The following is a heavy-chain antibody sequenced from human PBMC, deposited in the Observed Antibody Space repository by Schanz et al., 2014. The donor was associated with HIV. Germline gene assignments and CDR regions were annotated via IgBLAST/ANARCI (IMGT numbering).Heavy chain of an antibody. Sequence: QVHLVESGGGVVQPGRSLRLSCAASGFTFSTYGMHWVRQAPGKGLEWVAVMSYDGTKKHYADSVKGRFTISRDNAKNSLFLQMESLRAEDTAVYYCARDGGEVWGQGTTVTVSS. CDR3: ARDGGEV. D-gene: IGHD3-16*01. V-gene: IGHV3-30*03. CDR1: GFTFSTYG. J-gene: IGHJ6*02. CDR2: MSYDGTKK.